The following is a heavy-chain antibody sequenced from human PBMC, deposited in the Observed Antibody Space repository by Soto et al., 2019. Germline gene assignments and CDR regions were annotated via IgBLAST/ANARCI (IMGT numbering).Heavy chain of an antibody. D-gene: IGHD6-19*01. Sequence: GWSLRLSCAASGFTFNDYTMHWVRQGPGKGLEWVSGISWKTGSIGYADSVKGRFTISRDNAKNSLYLQMNSLTAEDTALYYCAKVRPCQYSSACLFAYWGQGSLVTGSA. CDR2: ISWKTGSI. CDR1: GFTFNDYT. CDR3: AKVRPCQYSSACLFAY. J-gene: IGHJ1*01. V-gene: IGHV3-9*01.